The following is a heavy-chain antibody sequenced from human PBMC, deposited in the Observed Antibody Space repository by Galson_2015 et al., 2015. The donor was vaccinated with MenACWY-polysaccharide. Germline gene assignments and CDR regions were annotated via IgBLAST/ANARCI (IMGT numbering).Heavy chain of an antibody. Sequence: SLRLSCAASGLTFRSSGMHWVRQAPGKGLEWVALIQNVGSPKAYADSVKGRFTISRDNSKNTLYLEMSSLRAEDTAVYYRERESSRIVFHAFDIWGQGTMVTVSS. D-gene: IGHD6-19*01. V-gene: IGHV3-33*05. CDR1: GLTFRSSG. J-gene: IGHJ3*02. CDR3: ERESSRIVFHAFDI. CDR2: IQNVGSPK.